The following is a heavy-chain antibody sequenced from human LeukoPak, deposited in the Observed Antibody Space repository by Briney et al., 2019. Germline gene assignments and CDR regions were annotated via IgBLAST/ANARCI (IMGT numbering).Heavy chain of an antibody. Sequence: SETLSLTCAVSGGSISSGGYSWSWLRQPPGQGLEWIGYIYHSGSTYYNPSLKSRVTISVDRSKNQFSLKLSSVTAADTAVYYCARSPSMVLFDYWGQGTLVTVSS. D-gene: IGHD3-10*01. CDR1: GGSISSGGYS. J-gene: IGHJ4*02. CDR2: IYHSGST. V-gene: IGHV4-30-2*01. CDR3: ARSPSMVLFDY.